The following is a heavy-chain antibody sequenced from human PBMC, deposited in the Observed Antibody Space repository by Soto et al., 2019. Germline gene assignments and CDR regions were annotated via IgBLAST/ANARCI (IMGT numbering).Heavy chain of an antibody. CDR1: GGSVSSGAYY. Sequence: SETLSLTCTVSGGSVSSGAYYWSWIRQPPGKGLEWIGYIYYSGSTNYNPSLKSRVSISLDTSKNQFSLRLTSVTAADTAVYYCARIPVDTYMINWFDPWGQGTLVTVSS. CDR2: IYYSGST. D-gene: IGHD5-18*01. V-gene: IGHV4-61*08. J-gene: IGHJ5*02. CDR3: ARIPVDTYMINWFDP.